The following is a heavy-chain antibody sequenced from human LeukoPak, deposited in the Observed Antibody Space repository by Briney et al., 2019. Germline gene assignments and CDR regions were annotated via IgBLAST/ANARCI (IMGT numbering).Heavy chain of an antibody. V-gene: IGHV1-3*01. CDR2: INAGNGNT. D-gene: IGHD6-13*01. CDR1: GYTFTSYA. J-gene: IGHJ6*02. CDR3: ARDGFEQQLVYYYGMDV. Sequence: GASVKVSCKASGYTFTSYAMHWVRQAPGQRLEWMGWINAGNGNTKYSQKFQGRVTITRDTSASTAYMELSSLRSEDTAVYYCARDGFEQQLVYYYGMDVWGQGTTVTVSS.